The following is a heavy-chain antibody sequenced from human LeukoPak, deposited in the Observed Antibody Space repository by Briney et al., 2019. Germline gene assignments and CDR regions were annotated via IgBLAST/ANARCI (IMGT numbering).Heavy chain of an antibody. V-gene: IGHV1-2*02. CDR2: INPNSGGT. D-gene: IGHD3-22*01. Sequence: ASVKVSCKASGYTFTGYYMHWVRQAPGQGLEWMGWINPNSGGTNYAQKFQGRVTMTRDTSISTAYMELSRLRSDDTAVYYCTSDYYDSSGLQKWGQGTLVTVSS. J-gene: IGHJ4*02. CDR1: GYTFTGYY. CDR3: TSDYYDSSGLQK.